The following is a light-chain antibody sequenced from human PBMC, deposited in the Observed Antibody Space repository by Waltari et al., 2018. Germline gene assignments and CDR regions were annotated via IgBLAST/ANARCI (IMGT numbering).Light chain of an antibody. J-gene: IGLJ2*01. CDR1: NLGRKY. CDR2: QDT. Sequence: SYDLLQPPSVSVSPGQRASITCPAANLGRKYVCWYQQKPGKSPVLVTYQDTERPPGIPERFSGSNSGNTATLTISGTQTLDEADYYCQAWDSATVVFGGGTKLTVL. CDR3: QAWDSATVV. V-gene: IGLV3-1*01.